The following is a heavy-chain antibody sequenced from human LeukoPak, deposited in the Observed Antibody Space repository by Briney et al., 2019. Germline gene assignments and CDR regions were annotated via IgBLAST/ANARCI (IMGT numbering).Heavy chain of an antibody. V-gene: IGHV2-5*02. CDR3: AHSGVGPGDY. J-gene: IGHJ4*02. Sequence: SGPTLVNPTQTLTLTCSFSGFSLTTRGVAVGWIRQTPGKGLESLEPFYWDGDKRYSPSLRSRLTITKHTSKDQVVLTMTNMDPVDTGTYYCAHSGVGPGDYWGQGTLVTVSS. CDR2: FYWDGDK. CDR1: GFSLTTRGVA. D-gene: IGHD3-3*01.